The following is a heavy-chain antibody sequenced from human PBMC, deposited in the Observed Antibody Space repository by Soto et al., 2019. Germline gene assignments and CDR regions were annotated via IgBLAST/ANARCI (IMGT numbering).Heavy chain of an antibody. D-gene: IGHD6-6*01. Sequence: SETLSLTCTVSGGSISSGGYYWSWIRQHPGKGLEWIGYIYYSGSTYYNPSLKSRVTISVDTSKNQFSLKLSSVTAADTAVYYGAREGSIAARPLDDWGKGTLVTVYS. J-gene: IGHJ4*02. V-gene: IGHV4-31*03. CDR3: AREGSIAARPLDD. CDR2: IYYSGST. CDR1: GGSISSGGYY.